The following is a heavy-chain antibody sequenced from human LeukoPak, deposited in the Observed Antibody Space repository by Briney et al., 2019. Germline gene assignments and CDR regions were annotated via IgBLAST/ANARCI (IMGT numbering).Heavy chain of an antibody. J-gene: IGHJ3*02. D-gene: IGHD3-16*02. CDR2: IYTSGST. V-gene: IGHV4-59*10. Sequence: SETLSLTCAVYGGSFSGYYWSWIRQPPGKGLEWIGRIYTSGSTNYNPSLKSRVTISVDTSKNQFSLKLSSVTAADTAVYYCAREPPYDYVWGSYRPSDAFDIWGQGTMVTVSS. CDR3: AREPPYDYVWGSYRPSDAFDI. CDR1: GGSFSGYY.